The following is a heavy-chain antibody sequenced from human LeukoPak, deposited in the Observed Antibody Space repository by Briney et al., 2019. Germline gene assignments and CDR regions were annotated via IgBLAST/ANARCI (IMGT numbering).Heavy chain of an antibody. CDR3: AMGDYVWGSYRRHFDY. J-gene: IGHJ4*02. Sequence: SGKVSCKASGGTVSSYAIMWVRQAPGQGLEWRGGIIPIFGTANYAQKFQGRVTITADKSTSTAYMELSSLRSEDTAVYYCAMGDYVWGSYRRHFDYWGQGTLVTVSS. V-gene: IGHV1-69*06. D-gene: IGHD3-16*02. CDR2: IIPIFGTA. CDR1: GGTVSSYA.